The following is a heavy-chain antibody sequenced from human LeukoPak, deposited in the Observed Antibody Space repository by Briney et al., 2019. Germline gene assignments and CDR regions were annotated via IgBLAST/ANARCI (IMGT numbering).Heavy chain of an antibody. CDR1: GFTFDDYA. V-gene: IGHV3-9*01. CDR2: ISWNSGSI. D-gene: IGHD3-10*01. Sequence: GGSLRLSCAASGFTFDDYAMHWVRQAPGKGLEGVSGISWNSGSIGYADSVKGRFTISRDNAKNSLYLQMNSLRAEDTAVYYCAREEYYYGSGSYSFDAFDIWGQGTMVTVSS. J-gene: IGHJ3*02. CDR3: AREEYYYGSGSYSFDAFDI.